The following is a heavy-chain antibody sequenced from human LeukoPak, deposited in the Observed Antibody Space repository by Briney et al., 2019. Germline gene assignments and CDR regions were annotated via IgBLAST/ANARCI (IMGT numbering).Heavy chain of an antibody. J-gene: IGHJ4*02. V-gene: IGHV3-23*01. Sequence: GGSLRLSCAASGFTFSTYAMSWVPQAPGKGLEWVSTISSGGGFTYYSDSVKGRFTISRDSSKNTLCLQMNSLRAEDTAVYYCAKDLRIRAGVPDYWGQGTLVTVSS. D-gene: IGHD2-8*01. CDR3: AKDLRIRAGVPDY. CDR2: ISSGGGFT. CDR1: GFTFSTYA.